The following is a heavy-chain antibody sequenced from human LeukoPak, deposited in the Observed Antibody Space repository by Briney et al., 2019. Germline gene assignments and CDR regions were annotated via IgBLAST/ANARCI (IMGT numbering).Heavy chain of an antibody. CDR1: GFTFDDYG. D-gene: IGHD3-10*01. CDR2: ISWDSGSI. CDR3: AKVEGILLWFGELYD. J-gene: IGHJ4*02. V-gene: IGHV3-9*01. Sequence: GGSLRLSCAASGFTFDDYGMHWVRQAPGKGLEWVSGISWDSGSIGYADSVKGRFTISRDNAKNSLYLQMNSLRAEDTALYYCAKVEGILLWFGELYDWGQGTLVTVSS.